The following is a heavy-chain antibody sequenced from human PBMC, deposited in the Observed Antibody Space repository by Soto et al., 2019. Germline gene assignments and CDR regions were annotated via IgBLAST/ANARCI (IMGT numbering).Heavy chain of an antibody. CDR1: GFTFAIYW. V-gene: IGHV5-51*01. CDR2: IYPRDSDT. Sequence: GESLKISCQGSGFTFAIYWISWVRQMPGKGLEWMGVIYPRDSDTRYSPSFQGQVTISADKSISTAYLQWSTLQASDTAVYYCAISSPSADLPYYYGMDVWGQGTTVTVSS. CDR3: AISSPSADLPYYYGMDV. J-gene: IGHJ6*02.